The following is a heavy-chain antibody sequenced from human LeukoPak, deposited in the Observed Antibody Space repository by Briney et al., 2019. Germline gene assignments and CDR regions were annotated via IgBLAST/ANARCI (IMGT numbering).Heavy chain of an antibody. V-gene: IGHV4-59*01. Sequence: SETLSLTCTVSGGSISSYYWSWIRQLPGKGLEWIGYIYYSGSTNYNPSLKSRVTISVDTSKNQFSLKPSSVTAADTAVYYCARGVTQYYYYYYMDVWGKGTTVTVSS. CDR3: ARGVTQYYYYYYMDV. D-gene: IGHD4-23*01. J-gene: IGHJ6*03. CDR1: GGSISSYY. CDR2: IYYSGST.